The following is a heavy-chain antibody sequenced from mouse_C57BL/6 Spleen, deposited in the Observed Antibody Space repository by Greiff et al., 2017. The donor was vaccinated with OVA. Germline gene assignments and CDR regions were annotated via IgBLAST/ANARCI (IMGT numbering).Heavy chain of an antibody. CDR1: GYTFTDYE. CDR3: TRVGTAQASWFAY. CDR2: IDPETGGT. Sequence: QVQLKQSGAELVRPGASVTLSCKASGYTFTDYEMHWVKQTPVHGLEWIGAIDPETGGTAYNQKFKGKAILTADKSSSTAYMELRSLTSEDSAVYYCTRVGTAQASWFAYWGQGTLVTVSA. J-gene: IGHJ3*01. V-gene: IGHV1-15*01. D-gene: IGHD3-2*02.